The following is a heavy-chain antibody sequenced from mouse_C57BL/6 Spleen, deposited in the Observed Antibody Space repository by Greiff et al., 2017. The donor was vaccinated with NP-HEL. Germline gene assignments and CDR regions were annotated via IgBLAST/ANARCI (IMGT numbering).Heavy chain of an antibody. J-gene: IGHJ2*01. V-gene: IGHV6-3*01. CDR3: TGGKSYFDY. Sequence: EVNVVESGGGLVQPGGSMKLSCVASGFTFSNYWMNWVRQSPEKGLEWVAQIRLKSDNYATHYAESVKGRFTISRDDSKSSVYLQMNNLRAEDTGIYYCTGGKSYFDYWGQGTTLTVSS. CDR1: GFTFSNYW. CDR2: IRLKSDNYAT.